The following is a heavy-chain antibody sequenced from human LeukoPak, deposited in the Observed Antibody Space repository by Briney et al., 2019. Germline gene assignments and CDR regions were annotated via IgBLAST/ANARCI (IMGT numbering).Heavy chain of an antibody. J-gene: IGHJ4*02. V-gene: IGHV3-23*01. CDR3: ANDYQSESGELLLGYYFDY. CDR2: INGSGGST. CDR1: GFTFSSYA. D-gene: IGHD3-10*01. Sequence: PGESLRLSCAASGFTFSSYAMSWVRQAPGKGLEWVSAINGSGGSTYYADSVKGRFTISRDNSKNTLYLQMNSLRAEDTAVYYCANDYQSESGELLLGYYFDYWGQGTLVTVFS.